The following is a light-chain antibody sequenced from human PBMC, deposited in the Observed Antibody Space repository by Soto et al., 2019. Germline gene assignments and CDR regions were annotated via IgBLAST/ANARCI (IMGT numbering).Light chain of an antibody. CDR3: QQYGISPT. CDR2: DVS. CDR1: HSVSSNY. V-gene: IGKV3-20*01. J-gene: IGKJ1*01. Sequence: EIVLTQSPGTLSLSPGERATLSCRSSHSVSSNYLAWYQQKPGQAPGLLIYDVSSRATGIPDRFSGSGSGTDFTLTNSRLEPVDFAVYYCQQYGISPTFGQGTKVEIK.